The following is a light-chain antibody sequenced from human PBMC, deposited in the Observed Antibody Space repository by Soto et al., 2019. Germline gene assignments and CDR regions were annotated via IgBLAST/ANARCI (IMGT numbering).Light chain of an antibody. V-gene: IGKV3-20*01. Sequence: EIVLTQSPGTLSLSPGERATLSCRASQTVTSTFLAWYQQKPGQAPRLLIYGASRRATGIPDRFSGSGSGTDFTLTITRLEPEDFAVYYWHQYDSSRTF. CDR3: HQYDSSRT. CDR2: GAS. CDR1: QTVTSTF. J-gene: IGKJ1*01.